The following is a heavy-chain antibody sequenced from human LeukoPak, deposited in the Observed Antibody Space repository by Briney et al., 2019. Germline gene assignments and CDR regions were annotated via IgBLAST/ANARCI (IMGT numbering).Heavy chain of an antibody. V-gene: IGHV3-23*01. J-gene: IGHJ6*02. CDR3: AASTMVRGVTHYYYYGMDV. D-gene: IGHD3-10*01. Sequence: PGGSLRLSCVASGFTLSSYAMSWDRQAPGKGLEWVSVISGVGGSTYYADSVKGQFTISIDNYKDTLYLQMNSLRAEDTAVYYCAASTMVRGVTHYYYYGMDVWGQGTTVTVSS. CDR1: GFTLSSYA. CDR2: ISGVGGST.